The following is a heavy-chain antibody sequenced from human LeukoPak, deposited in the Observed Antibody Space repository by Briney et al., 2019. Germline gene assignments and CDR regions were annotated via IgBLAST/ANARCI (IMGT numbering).Heavy chain of an antibody. D-gene: IGHD3-22*01. CDR1: GFTFSDYY. Sequence: GGSLRLSCAASGFTFSDYYMSWIRQAPGKGLEWVSYISSSGSTIYYADSVKGRFTISRDNAKNSLYLQMNNLRAEDTALYYCANGDDSSGYYYTWTYWGQGTLVTVSS. V-gene: IGHV3-11*01. CDR3: ANGDDSSGYYYTWTY. CDR2: ISSSGSTI. J-gene: IGHJ4*02.